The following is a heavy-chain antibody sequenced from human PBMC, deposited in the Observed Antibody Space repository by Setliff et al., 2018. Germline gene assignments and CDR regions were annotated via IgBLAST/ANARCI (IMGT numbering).Heavy chain of an antibody. J-gene: IGHJ4*02. D-gene: IGHD3-22*01. CDR3: ARDTRDKFDTSGYYLSFDS. CDR2: IIPVFRTA. V-gene: IGHV1-69*13. CDR1: GDTFSTYA. Sequence: SVKVSCKASGDTFSTYALSWVRQAPGQGLEWMGGIIPVFRTANYAQKFQGRVTISADESTRTAYMELSSLRFEDTALYYCARDTRDKFDTSGYYLSFDSWGQGTLVTVSS.